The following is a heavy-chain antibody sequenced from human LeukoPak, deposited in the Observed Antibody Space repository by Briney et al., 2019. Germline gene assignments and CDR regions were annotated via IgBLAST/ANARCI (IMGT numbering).Heavy chain of an antibody. CDR3: ARAGGRSGPYYFDY. CDR1: GGTFSSYA. J-gene: IGHJ4*02. Sequence: ASVKVSCKASGGTFSSYAISWVRQAPGQGLEWMGWMNPNSGNTGYAQKFQGRVTMTRNTSISTAYMELSSLRSEDTAVYYCARAGGRSGPYYFDYWGQGTLVTVSS. V-gene: IGHV1-8*02. CDR2: MNPNSGNT. D-gene: IGHD3-16*01.